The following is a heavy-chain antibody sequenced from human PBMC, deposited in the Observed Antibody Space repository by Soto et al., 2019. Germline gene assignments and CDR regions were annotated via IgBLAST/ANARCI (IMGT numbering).Heavy chain of an antibody. D-gene: IGHD1-26*01. CDR2: IYYSGST. J-gene: IGHJ6*02. CDR1: GGSVNSGSYY. V-gene: IGHV4-61*03. CDR3: ARDGRDLLPYGMDV. Sequence: QVQLQESGPGLVKPSETLSLTCTVSGGSVNSGSYYWSWIRQPPGKGLEWIGYIYYSGSTNYNPPPKSRATISVDTSKSHLALKLRSVTAADTAVHYCARDGRDLLPYGMDVWGQGTTVTVSS.